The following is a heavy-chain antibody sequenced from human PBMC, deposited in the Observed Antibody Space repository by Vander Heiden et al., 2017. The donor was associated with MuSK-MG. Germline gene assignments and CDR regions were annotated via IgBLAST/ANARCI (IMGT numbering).Heavy chain of an antibody. CDR3: AGSMVVTAIRIFDY. J-gene: IGHJ4*02. D-gene: IGHD2-21*02. CDR2: INHSGST. CDR1: GGSFSDYY. Sequence: QVQLQQWGAGLLKPSETLSLTCAVHGGSFSDYYWTWIRQPPGKGLEWIGEINHSGSTNYNPSLKSRVTISVDTSKNQFSLNLSSVTAADTAVYYCAGSMVVTAIRIFDYWGQGTLVTVSS. V-gene: IGHV4-34*01.